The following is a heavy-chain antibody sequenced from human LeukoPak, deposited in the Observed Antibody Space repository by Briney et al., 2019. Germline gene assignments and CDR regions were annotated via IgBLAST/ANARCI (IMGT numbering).Heavy chain of an antibody. CDR1: GFTISSNY. Sequence: GGSLRLPCAASGFTISSNYMSWVRQAPGKGLEWVSVLYSGGSAYYADSVRGRFTISRDNSKNTLYLQMSSLRAEDTAVYYCARSSDGDYYYYFDYWGQGTLVTVSS. V-gene: IGHV3-53*01. J-gene: IGHJ4*02. CDR3: ARSSDGDYYYYFDY. D-gene: IGHD4-17*01. CDR2: LYSGGSA.